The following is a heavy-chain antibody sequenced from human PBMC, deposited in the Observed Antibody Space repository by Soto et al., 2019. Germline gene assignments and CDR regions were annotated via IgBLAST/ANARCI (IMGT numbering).Heavy chain of an antibody. Sequence: PSETLSLTCTVSGGSISSYYWSWIRQPPGKGLEWIGYIYYSGSTNYNPSLKSRVTISVDTSKNQFSLKLSSVTAADTAVYYCARAYGSGRYCGGVRWFDPWGQGTLVTVSS. CDR1: GGSISSYY. CDR2: IYYSGST. V-gene: IGHV4-59*01. D-gene: IGHD3-10*01. CDR3: ARAYGSGRYCGGVRWFDP. J-gene: IGHJ5*02.